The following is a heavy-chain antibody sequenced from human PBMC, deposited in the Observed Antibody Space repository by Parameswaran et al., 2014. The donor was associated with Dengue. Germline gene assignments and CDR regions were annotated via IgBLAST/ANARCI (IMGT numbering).Heavy chain of an antibody. CDR3: ARVYGDYYYYGMDV. Sequence: PGKGLEWIGYIYYSGSTYFNPSLKSRVTISVDTSKNQFSLKLSSVTAADTAVYYCARVYGDYYYYGMDVWGQGTTVTVSS. D-gene: IGHD4-17*01. V-gene: IGHV4-31*02. J-gene: IGHJ6*02. CDR2: IYYSGST.